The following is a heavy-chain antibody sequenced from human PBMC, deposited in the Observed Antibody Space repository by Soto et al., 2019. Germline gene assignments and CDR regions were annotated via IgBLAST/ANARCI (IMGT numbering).Heavy chain of an antibody. V-gene: IGHV4-59*08. Sequence: ASESLSLTCTVSGGSISSYYWSWIRQPPGKGLEWIGYIYYSGSTNYNPSLKSRVTISVDTSKNQFSLKLSSVTAADTAVYYCARHIYSSSWYIDYWGQGTLVTVS. CDR1: GGSISSYY. CDR3: ARHIYSSSWYIDY. J-gene: IGHJ4*02. CDR2: IYYSGST. D-gene: IGHD6-13*01.